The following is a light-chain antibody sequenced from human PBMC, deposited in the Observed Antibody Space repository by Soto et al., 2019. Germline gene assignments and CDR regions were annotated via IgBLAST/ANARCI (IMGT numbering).Light chain of an antibody. J-gene: IGKJ1*01. CDR2: AAS. V-gene: IGKV1-6*01. CDR3: LQDYNYPWT. CDR1: QYIGTS. Sequence: AIQMTQSPSSLSASVGDRVTITCRASQYIGTSLGWFQQKPGKAPNLLIYAASSLESGVPSRFSGSGSGTYFTLTISSLQPEDFATYYCLQDYNYPWTFGQGTKVEIK.